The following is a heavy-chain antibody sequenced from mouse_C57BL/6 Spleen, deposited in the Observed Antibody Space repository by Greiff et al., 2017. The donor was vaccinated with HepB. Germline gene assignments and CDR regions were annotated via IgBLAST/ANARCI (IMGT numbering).Heavy chain of an antibody. V-gene: IGHV14-3*01. CDR2: IDPANGNT. CDR1: GFNIKNTY. CDR3: ARGCCGYPAWFAY. Sequence: VQLQQSVAELVRPGASVKLSCTASGFNIKNTYMHWVKQRPEQGLEWIGRIDPANGNTKYAPKFPGKATITAATTSNTAYPQLSSLTSEDPSIDYCARGCCGYPAWFAYWGQGTLVTVSA. D-gene: IGHD2-2*01. J-gene: IGHJ3*01.